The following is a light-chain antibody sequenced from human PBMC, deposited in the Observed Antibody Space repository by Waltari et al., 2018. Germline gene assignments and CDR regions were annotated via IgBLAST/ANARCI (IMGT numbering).Light chain of an antibody. J-gene: IGKJ1*01. Sequence: EIVLTQSPGTLSLSPGERATLSCRARQSIGRDLVWYQQKPGQAPRLLIYGASSRAGGIQSRFSGSGSGTDFSLTISRLEPEDFACDYCQNHERLPAVFGQGTKVEIK. CDR2: GAS. CDR3: QNHERLPAV. CDR1: QSIGRD. V-gene: IGKV3-20*01.